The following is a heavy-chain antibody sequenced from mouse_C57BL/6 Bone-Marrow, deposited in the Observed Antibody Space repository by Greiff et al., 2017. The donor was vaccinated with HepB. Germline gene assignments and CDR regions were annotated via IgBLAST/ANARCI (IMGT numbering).Heavy chain of an antibody. CDR1: GYTFTSYW. CDR3: ARNRFITTVVGDFDY. D-gene: IGHD1-1*01. CDR2: IDPSDSYT. J-gene: IGHJ2*01. Sequence: QVQLQQPGAELVRPGTSVKLSCKASGYTFTSYWMHWVKQRPGQGLEWIGVIDPSDSYTNYNQKFKGKATLTVDTSSSTAYMQLSSLTSEDSAVYYCARNRFITTVVGDFDYWGQGTTLTVSS. V-gene: IGHV1-59*01.